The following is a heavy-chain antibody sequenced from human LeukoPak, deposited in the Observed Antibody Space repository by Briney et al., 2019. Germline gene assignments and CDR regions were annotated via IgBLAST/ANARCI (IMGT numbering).Heavy chain of an antibody. J-gene: IGHJ4*02. V-gene: IGHV3-21*06. CDR1: GFTFSNYA. CDR2: IDSSGGYM. Sequence: PGGSLRLSCAASGFTFSNYAVSWVRQAPGKGLEWVSSIDSSGGYMFYADSVKGRFIISRDNAKDSLYLQMNSLRVEDTAVYYCLRGDRRDYWGQGTLVTVSS. CDR3: LRGDRRDY.